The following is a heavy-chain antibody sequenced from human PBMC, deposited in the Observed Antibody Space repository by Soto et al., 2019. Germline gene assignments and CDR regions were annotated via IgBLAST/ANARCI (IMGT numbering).Heavy chain of an antibody. CDR1: GGSISNDDYY. CDR3: ARATTVTSSFFYYGLDV. D-gene: IGHD4-17*01. V-gene: IGHV4-30-4*08. J-gene: IGHJ6*02. CDR2: IYYNGNT. Sequence: TLSLTCSVSGGSISNDDYYWTWIRQPPGKGLEWIGHIYYNGNTYYNPSLKSRLTMSLDTSQNQFSLHLTSVIAADSASYFCARATTVTSSFFYYGLDVWGQGTTVTVSS.